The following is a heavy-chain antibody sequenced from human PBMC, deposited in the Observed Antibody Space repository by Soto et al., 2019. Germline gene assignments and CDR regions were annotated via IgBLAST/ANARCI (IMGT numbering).Heavy chain of an antibody. V-gene: IGHV4-34*01. J-gene: IGHJ4*02. CDR3: ASRYSSSWYRTYYFDY. D-gene: IGHD6-13*01. CDR2: INHSGST. CDR1: GGSFSGYY. Sequence: QVQLQQWGAGLLKPSETLSLTCAVYGGSFSGYYWSWIRQPPGKGLEWIGEINHSGSTNYNPSLKSRVTISVDTSKNQFSLKLSSVTAADTAVYYCASRYSSSWYRTYYFDYWGQGTLVTGSS.